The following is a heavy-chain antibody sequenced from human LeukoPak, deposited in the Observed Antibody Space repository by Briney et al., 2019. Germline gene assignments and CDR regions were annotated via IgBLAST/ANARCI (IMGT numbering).Heavy chain of an antibody. CDR2: FDPEDGEI. Sequence: GASVKVSCKGSGYTLTELSMHWVRQAPGKGLEWMGGFDPEDGEIIYAQRFQGRVTMTEDSSTDTAYMELSRLRSEDTAMYYCATVGGLDILTGYPRDYWGQGTLVTVPS. V-gene: IGHV1-24*01. J-gene: IGHJ4*02. D-gene: IGHD3-9*01. CDR3: ATVGGLDILTGYPRDY. CDR1: GYTLTELS.